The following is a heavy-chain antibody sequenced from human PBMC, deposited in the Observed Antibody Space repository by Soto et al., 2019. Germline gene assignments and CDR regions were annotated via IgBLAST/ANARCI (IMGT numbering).Heavy chain of an antibody. Sequence: QVQLQESGPGLVKPSQTLSLTCTVSGGSISSGGYYWSWIRQHPGKGLEWIGYIYYSGSTYYNPSLQSRVTISVDTSKNQFSLKLSSVTAADTAVYYCARGGPPKPSLYGGLAHYFDYWGQGNLVTVST. D-gene: IGHD5-12*01. CDR1: GGSISSGGYY. J-gene: IGHJ4*02. CDR2: IYYSGST. V-gene: IGHV4-31*03. CDR3: ARGGPPKPSLYGGLAHYFDY.